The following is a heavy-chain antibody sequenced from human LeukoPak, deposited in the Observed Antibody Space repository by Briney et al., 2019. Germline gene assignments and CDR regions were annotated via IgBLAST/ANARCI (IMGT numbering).Heavy chain of an antibody. CDR2: IKQDGREK. J-gene: IGHJ4*02. Sequence: PGGSLRLSCAASGFTFSSYWMSWVRQAPGKGLEWVANIKQDGREKYYVDSVKGRFTISRDNAKNSLYLQMNSLRAEDTAVYYCARDFDYYDSSGYYDYWGQGTLVTVSS. D-gene: IGHD3-22*01. V-gene: IGHV3-7*01. CDR1: GFTFSSYW. CDR3: ARDFDYYDSSGYYDY.